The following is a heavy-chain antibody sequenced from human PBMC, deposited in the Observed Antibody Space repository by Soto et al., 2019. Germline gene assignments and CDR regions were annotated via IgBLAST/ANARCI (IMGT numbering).Heavy chain of an antibody. CDR2: INPNSGGT. CDR1: GYTFTGYY. J-gene: IGHJ4*02. Sequence: GASVKVSCKASGYTFTGYYMHWVRQAPGQGLEWMGWINPNSGGTNYAQKFQGWVTMTRDTSISTAYMELSRLRSDDTAVYYCARDSSRDGYNYRFLFDYWGQGTLVTVSS. D-gene: IGHD5-12*01. CDR3: ARDSSRDGYNYRFLFDY. V-gene: IGHV1-2*04.